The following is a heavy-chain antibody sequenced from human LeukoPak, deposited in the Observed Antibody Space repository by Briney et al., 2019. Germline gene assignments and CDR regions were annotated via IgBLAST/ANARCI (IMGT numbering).Heavy chain of an antibody. CDR2: INPNSGGT. V-gene: IGHV1-2*02. D-gene: IGHD5-12*01. J-gene: IGHJ4*02. CDR3: ARVPGHGYSGYDYFDY. Sequence: ASVKVSCKASGYAFTGYYMHWVRQAPGQGLEWMGWINPNSGGTNYAQKFQGRVTMTRDTSISTAYMELSRLRSDDTAVYYCARVPGHGYSGYDYFDYWGQGTLVTVSS. CDR1: GYAFTGYY.